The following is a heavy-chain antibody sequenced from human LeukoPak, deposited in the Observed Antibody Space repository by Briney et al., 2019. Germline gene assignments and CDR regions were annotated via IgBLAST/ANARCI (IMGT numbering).Heavy chain of an antibody. V-gene: IGHV1-69*13. Sequence: GASVKVSCTASGGTFSSYAISWVRQAPGQGLEWMGGIIPIFGTANYAQKFQGRVTITADESTSTAYMELSSLRSEDTAVYYCARGDALTGDDPYYFDDWGQGTLVTVSS. D-gene: IGHD7-27*01. CDR1: GGTFSSYA. CDR3: ARGDALTGDDPYYFDD. CDR2: IIPIFGTA. J-gene: IGHJ4*02.